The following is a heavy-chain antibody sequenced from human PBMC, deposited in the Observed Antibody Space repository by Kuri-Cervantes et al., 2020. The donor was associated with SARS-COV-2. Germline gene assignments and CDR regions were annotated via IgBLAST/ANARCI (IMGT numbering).Heavy chain of an antibody. J-gene: IGHJ6*02. D-gene: IGHD3-16*01. CDR2: MNPNSGNT. CDR1: GYTFTSYD. CDR3: ARRYDYVWGSFLYYYYGMDV. Sequence: ASVKVSCKASGYTFTSYDINWVRQATGQGLEWMGWMNPNSGNTGYAQEFQGRVTMTRNTSISTAYMELSSLRSEDTAVYYCARRYDYVWGSFLYYYYGMDVWGQGTTVTVSS. V-gene: IGHV1-8*01.